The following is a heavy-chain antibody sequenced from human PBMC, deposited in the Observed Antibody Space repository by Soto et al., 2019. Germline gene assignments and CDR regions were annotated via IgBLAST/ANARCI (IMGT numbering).Heavy chain of an antibody. J-gene: IGHJ4*02. Sequence: PXQXLSLTCASSGDXVSSDRDAWNWIRQSPSRGLEWLGRTYYRSKWYNDYSVFVRGRITVNADTSKNQFSMKLNSVTPEDAAVYYCARDRHWSFEYWGQGTLVTVSS. V-gene: IGHV6-1*01. CDR1: GDXVSSDRDA. D-gene: IGHD2-8*02. CDR3: ARDRHWSFEY. CDR2: TYYRSKWYN.